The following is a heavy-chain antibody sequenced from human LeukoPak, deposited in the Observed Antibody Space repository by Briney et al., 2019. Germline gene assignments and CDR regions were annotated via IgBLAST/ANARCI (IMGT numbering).Heavy chain of an antibody. V-gene: IGHV1-69*05. D-gene: IGHD6-13*01. CDR3: ARGEAIAALPFFDY. Sequence: SVKVSCKASGGTFSSYAISWVRQAPGQGLEWMGGIIPIFGTANYAQKFQGRVTITTDESTSTAYMELSSLRSEDTAVYYCARGEAIAALPFFDYWGQGTLVTVSS. CDR1: GGTFSSYA. CDR2: IIPIFGTA. J-gene: IGHJ4*02.